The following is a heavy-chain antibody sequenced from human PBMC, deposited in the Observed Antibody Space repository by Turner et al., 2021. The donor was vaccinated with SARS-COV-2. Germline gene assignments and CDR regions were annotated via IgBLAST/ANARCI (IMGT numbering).Heavy chain of an antibody. CDR3: AREGGISYDHDTFRM. CDR2: ISPHSGDT. CDR1: GYIFTAYY. J-gene: IGHJ3*02. V-gene: IGHV1-2*07. D-gene: IGHD3-16*01. Sequence: QVHLVQSGAEVRKPGASVKVSCMSSGYIFTAYYIHWLRQAPGQGPEWMRCISPHSGDTNYSHKSQGRVTITRDTSINTAYMELSRLRSDDTAGYDCAREGGISYDHDTFRMWGQGTMGTVSS.